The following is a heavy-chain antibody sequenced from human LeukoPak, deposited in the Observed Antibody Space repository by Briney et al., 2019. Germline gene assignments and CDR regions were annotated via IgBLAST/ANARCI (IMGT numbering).Heavy chain of an antibody. CDR3: ARDRYYYGSGSYYFLEDY. Sequence: ASVKVSCKASGYTFTSYGISWVRQAPGQGVEWRGWISAYNGNTNYAQKLQGRVTMTTDTSTSTAYMELRSLRSDATAVYYCARDRYYYGSGSYYFLEDYWGQGTLVTVSS. J-gene: IGHJ4*02. V-gene: IGHV1-18*04. D-gene: IGHD3-10*01. CDR1: GYTFTSYG. CDR2: ISAYNGNT.